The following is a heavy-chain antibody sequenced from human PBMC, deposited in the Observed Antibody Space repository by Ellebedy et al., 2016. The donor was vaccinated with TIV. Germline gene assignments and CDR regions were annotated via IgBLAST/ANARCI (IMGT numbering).Heavy chain of an antibody. Sequence: AASVKVSCKASGYTFTSFFMHWVPQAPGQGLEWMGIINPSGGSTTYAQRFQGRVTMTSDTSTNTLYMELSSLRSEDTAVYYCAAGLEFGHYFEYWGQGTLVTVSS. CDR2: INPSGGST. V-gene: IGHV1-46*01. CDR3: AAGLEFGHYFEY. CDR1: GYTFTSFF. J-gene: IGHJ4*02. D-gene: IGHD3-3*01.